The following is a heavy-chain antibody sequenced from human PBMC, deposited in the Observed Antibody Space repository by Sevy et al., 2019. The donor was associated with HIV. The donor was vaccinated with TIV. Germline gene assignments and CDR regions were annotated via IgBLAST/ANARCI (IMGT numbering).Heavy chain of an antibody. V-gene: IGHV3-30-3*01. CDR3: AREQSPSYYYDSSGSGPPDY. CDR2: ISYDGSNK. Sequence: GGSLRLSCAASGFTFSSYAMHWVRQAPGKGLEWVALISYDGSNKYYADSVKGRFTISRDNSKNTLYLQMNSLRAEDTAVYYCAREQSPSYYYDSSGSGPPDYWGQGTLVTVSS. J-gene: IGHJ4*02. D-gene: IGHD3-22*01. CDR1: GFTFSSYA.